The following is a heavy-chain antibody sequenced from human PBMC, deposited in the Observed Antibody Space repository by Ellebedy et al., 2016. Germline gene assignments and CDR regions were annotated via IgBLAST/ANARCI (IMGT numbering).Heavy chain of an antibody. CDR1: GSSVTVHS. J-gene: IGHJ6*02. V-gene: IGHV3-53*05. CDR2: MNSGSRT. CDR3: AKDKGGSYGGIHFHYYGVDV. D-gene: IGHD3-16*01. Sequence: GESLKISXAVSGSSVTVHSMTWVRQAPGKGLEWVAAMNSGSRTFYADSVQGRFTISRDVSKNTVFLQMYSLRPEDTAVYYCAKDKGGSYGGIHFHYYGVDVWGQGTTVTVSS.